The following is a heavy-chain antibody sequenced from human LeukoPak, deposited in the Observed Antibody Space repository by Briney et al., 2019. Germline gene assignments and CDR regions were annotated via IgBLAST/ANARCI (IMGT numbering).Heavy chain of an antibody. CDR2: ISAYNGNT. Sequence: GASVKVSCKASGYTFTSYGISWVRQAPGQGLEWIGWISAYNGNTNYAQKLQGRVTMTTDTSTSTAYMELRSLRSGDTAVYYCARPQKPIWFGEFSNWGQGTLVTVSS. CDR3: ARPQKPIWFGEFSN. D-gene: IGHD3-10*01. CDR1: GYTFTSYG. V-gene: IGHV1-18*01. J-gene: IGHJ4*02.